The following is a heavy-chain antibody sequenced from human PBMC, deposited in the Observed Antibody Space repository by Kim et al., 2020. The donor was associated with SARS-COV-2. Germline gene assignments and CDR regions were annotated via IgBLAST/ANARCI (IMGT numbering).Heavy chain of an antibody. V-gene: IGHV3-21*01. J-gene: IGHJ6*02. Sequence: GGSLRLSCAASGFTFSSYSMNWVRQAPGKGLEWVSSISSSSSYIYYADSVKGRFTISRDNAKNSLYLQMNSLRAEDTAVYYCARDRCYDILTGYPYDYYYGMDVWGQGTTVTVSS. CDR1: GFTFSSYS. CDR3: ARDRCYDILTGYPYDYYYGMDV. D-gene: IGHD3-9*01. CDR2: ISSSSSYI.